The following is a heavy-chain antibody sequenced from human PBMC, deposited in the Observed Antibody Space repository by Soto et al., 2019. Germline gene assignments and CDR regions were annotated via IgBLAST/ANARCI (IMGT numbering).Heavy chain of an antibody. CDR2: IYYSGST. J-gene: IGHJ4*02. CDR1: GGSISSGDYY. Sequence: PSETLSLTCTVSGGSISSGDYYWSWIRQPPGKGLEWIGYIYYSGSTYYNPSLKSRVTISVDTSKNQFSLKLSSVTAADTAVYYCATERFNCSGGSCYPYYFDYWGQGXLVTVSS. CDR3: ATERFNCSGGSCYPYYFDY. D-gene: IGHD2-15*01. V-gene: IGHV4-30-4*01.